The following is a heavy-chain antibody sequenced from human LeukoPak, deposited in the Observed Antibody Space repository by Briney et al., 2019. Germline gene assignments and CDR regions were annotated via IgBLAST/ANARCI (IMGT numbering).Heavy chain of an antibody. V-gene: IGHV4-31*03. Sequence: PSETLSLTCTVSGGSISSGGYYWSWIRQHPGKGLEWIGYIYYSGSTYYNPSLKSRVTISVDTSKNQFSLKLSSVTAADTAVYYCARGSGDYTEDGPEYYFDYWGQGTLVTVSS. CDR3: ARGSGDYTEDGPEYYFDY. D-gene: IGHD3-10*01. J-gene: IGHJ4*02. CDR2: IYYSGST. CDR1: GGSISSGGYY.